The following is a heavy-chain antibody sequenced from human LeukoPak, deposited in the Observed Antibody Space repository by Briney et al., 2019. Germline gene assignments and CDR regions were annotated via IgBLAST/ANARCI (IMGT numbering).Heavy chain of an antibody. D-gene: IGHD6-19*01. V-gene: IGHV4-59*01. Sequence: PSETLSLTCTVSGGSISTYYWSWIRQPPGKGLEWIGYIYYGGSTNYNPSLKSRVTISVDTSKNQFSLKLSSVTAADTAMYYCARDGRIAVAGFYYYYGMDVWGQGTTVPVSS. J-gene: IGHJ6*02. CDR2: IYYGGST. CDR1: GGSISTYY. CDR3: ARDGRIAVAGFYYYYGMDV.